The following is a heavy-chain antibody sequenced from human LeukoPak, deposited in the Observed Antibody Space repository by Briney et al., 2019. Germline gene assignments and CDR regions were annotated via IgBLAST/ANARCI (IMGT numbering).Heavy chain of an antibody. CDR1: GYSISSGYY. D-gene: IGHD6-19*01. CDR2: IYHSGST. V-gene: IGHV4-38-2*02. J-gene: IGHJ5*02. Sequence: PSETLSLTCTVSGYSISSGYYWGWIRQPPGKGLEWIGSIYHSGSTYYNPSLKSRVTISVDTSKNQFSLKLSSVTAADTAVYYCARVAIIAVAGSWIDPWGQGTLVTVSS. CDR3: ARVAIIAVAGSWIDP.